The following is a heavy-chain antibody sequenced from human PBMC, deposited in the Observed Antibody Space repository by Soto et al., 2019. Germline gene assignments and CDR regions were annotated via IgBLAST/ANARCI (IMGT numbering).Heavy chain of an antibody. V-gene: IGHV3-30*18. D-gene: IGHD6-13*01. CDR2: ISYDGSNK. CDR1: GFTFSSYG. CDR3: AKTLGRQGWPGYTYYYGMDV. Sequence: PGGSLRLSCAASGFTFSSYGMHWVRQAPGKGLEWVAVISYDGSNKYYADSVKGRFTISRDNSKNTLYLQMNSLRAEDTAVYYCAKTLGRQGWPGYTYYYGMDVWGQGTTVTVSS. J-gene: IGHJ6*02.